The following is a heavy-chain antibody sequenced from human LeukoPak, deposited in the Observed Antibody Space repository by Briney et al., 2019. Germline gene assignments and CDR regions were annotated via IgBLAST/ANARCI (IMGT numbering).Heavy chain of an antibody. CDR1: GYMFTSYA. CDR2: ISVYNGKT. V-gene: IGHV1-18*01. CDR3: ARGSGSLYYYYMDV. J-gene: IGHJ6*03. Sequence: GASVKVSCQASGYMFTSYAIHWVREAPGQGLEWLGWISVYNGKTDYAEGLQGRVTMTTDRSTNTAFMELRSLRSDDTAIYFCARGSGSLYYYYMDVWGKGTAVTVSS. D-gene: IGHD3-10*01.